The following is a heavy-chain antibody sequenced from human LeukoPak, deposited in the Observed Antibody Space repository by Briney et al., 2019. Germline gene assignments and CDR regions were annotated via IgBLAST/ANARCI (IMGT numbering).Heavy chain of an antibody. V-gene: IGHV1-18*04. J-gene: IGHJ5*02. Sequence: ASVKVSCKASGYTFTSYGISWVRQAPGQGLEWMGWISAYNGNTNYAQKLQGRVTMTTDTSTSTAYMELRSLRSDDTAVYYCAREGRGAGGLQGFDPWGQGTLVTVSS. D-gene: IGHD3-10*01. CDR1: GYTFTSYG. CDR3: AREGRGAGGLQGFDP. CDR2: ISAYNGNT.